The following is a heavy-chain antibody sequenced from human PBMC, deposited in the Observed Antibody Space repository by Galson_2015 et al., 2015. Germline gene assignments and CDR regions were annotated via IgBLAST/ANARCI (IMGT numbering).Heavy chain of an antibody. CDR1: GFTFDDYG. D-gene: IGHD6-13*01. CDR3: ARDYRDSSSHYYFDY. Sequence: LRLSCAASGFTFDDYGMSWVRQAPGKGLEWVSGINWNGGSTGYADSVKGRFTISRDNAKNSLYLQMNSLRAEDTALYHCARDYRDSSSHYYFDYWGQGTLVTVSS. V-gene: IGHV3-20*01. J-gene: IGHJ4*02. CDR2: INWNGGST.